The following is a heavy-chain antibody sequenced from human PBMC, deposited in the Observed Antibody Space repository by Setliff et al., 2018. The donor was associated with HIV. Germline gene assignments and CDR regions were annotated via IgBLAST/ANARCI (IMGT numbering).Heavy chain of an antibody. CDR2: ISGDGGDT. Sequence: RLSCVASGFTFTTYPMSWVRQAPGKGLEWVSAISGDGGDTAYADSLKGRFTISRDTSKNTLHLHMNSLRAEDTAVYYCARQAHPRGYYGSAGLFDYWGQGTPVTVSS. V-gene: IGHV3-23*01. J-gene: IGHJ4*02. CDR1: GFTFTTYP. D-gene: IGHD3-22*01. CDR3: ARQAHPRGYYGSAGLFDY.